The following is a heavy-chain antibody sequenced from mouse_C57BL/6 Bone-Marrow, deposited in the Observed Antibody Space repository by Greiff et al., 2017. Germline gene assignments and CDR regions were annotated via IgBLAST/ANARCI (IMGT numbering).Heavy chain of an antibody. CDR3: ARENYSNYVDYWYFDV. V-gene: IGHV3-1*01. CDR2: ISYSGST. J-gene: IGHJ1*03. CDR1: GYSITSGYD. D-gene: IGHD2-5*01. Sequence: EVMLVESGPGMVKPSQSLSLTCTVTGYSITSGYDWHWIRHFPGNKLEWMGYISYSGSTNYNPSLKSRISITHDTSKNHFFLKLNSVTTEDTATYYCARENYSNYVDYWYFDVWGTGTTVTVSS.